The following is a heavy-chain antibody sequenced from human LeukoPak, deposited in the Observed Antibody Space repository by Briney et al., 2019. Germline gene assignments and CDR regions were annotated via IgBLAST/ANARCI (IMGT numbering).Heavy chain of an antibody. CDR3: ASGWKYQQWMFDY. CDR1: GYTFTSYD. V-gene: IGHV1-8*01. D-gene: IGHD2-2*01. J-gene: IGHJ4*02. CDR2: MNPNSGNT. Sequence: ASVKVSCKASGYTFTSYDINWVRQATGQGLEWMGWMNPNSGNTGYAQKFQGRVTMTRNTSISTAYMELSSPRSEDTAVYYCASGWKYQQWMFDYWGQGTLVTVSS.